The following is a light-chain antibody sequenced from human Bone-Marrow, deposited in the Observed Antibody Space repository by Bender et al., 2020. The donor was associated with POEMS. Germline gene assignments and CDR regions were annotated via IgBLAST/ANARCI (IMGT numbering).Light chain of an antibody. Sequence: QSALTQPASVSGSRGQSITISCTGTSSDVGGYNYVSWYQHHPGKAPKLMMYDVSNRPSGVSDRFSGSKSGNTASLTISGLQSEDEADDYCSSYTSARTHVFGGGTRLSVL. CDR2: DVS. CDR3: SSYTSARTHV. CDR1: SSDVGGYNY. V-gene: IGLV2-14*03. J-gene: IGLJ3*02.